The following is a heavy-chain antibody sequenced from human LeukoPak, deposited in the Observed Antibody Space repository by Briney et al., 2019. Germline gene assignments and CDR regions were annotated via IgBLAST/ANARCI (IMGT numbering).Heavy chain of an antibody. Sequence: GGSLRLTCAASGFTFSSYAMSWVRQAPGKGLEWVSAISGSGGSTYYADSVKGRFTISRGNSKNTLYLQMNSLRAEDTAVYYCAFSYGSGSYCRFWGQGTLVTVSS. D-gene: IGHD3-10*01. CDR1: GFTFSSYA. CDR3: AFSYGSGSYCRF. J-gene: IGHJ4*02. CDR2: ISGSGGST. V-gene: IGHV3-23*01.